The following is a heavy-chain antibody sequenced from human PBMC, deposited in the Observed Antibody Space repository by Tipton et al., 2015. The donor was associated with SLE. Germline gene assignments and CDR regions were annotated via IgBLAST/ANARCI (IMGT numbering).Heavy chain of an antibody. CDR1: HGSFSSSSYY. J-gene: IGHJ4*02. V-gene: IGHV4-39*07. CDR2: IYYSGGT. D-gene: IGHD3-9*01. Sequence: LSCTVSHGSFSSSSYYWGWIRQPPGKGLEWIGTIYYSGGTYYNPSLKSRVTISVDTSKNQLSLRLSSVTAADTAVYYCASRPDYYDILTGYLYWGQGTLVTVSS. CDR3: ASRPDYYDILTGYLY.